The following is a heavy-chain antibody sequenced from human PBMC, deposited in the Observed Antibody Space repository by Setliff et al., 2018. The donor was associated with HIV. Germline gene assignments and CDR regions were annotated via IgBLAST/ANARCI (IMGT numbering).Heavy chain of an antibody. Sequence: LRLSCAASGFTFSDYYMSWIRQAPGKGLQCVSYISNSRTTIYYADSLQGRFTISRDNAKNSLSLQMNSLRAEDTAVYYCARGGQSWRYGMSSFDSWGQGTLVTVSS. CDR3: ARGGQSWRYGMSSFDS. D-gene: IGHD5-18*01. J-gene: IGHJ4*02. CDR2: ISNSRTTI. V-gene: IGHV3-11*04. CDR1: GFTFSDYY.